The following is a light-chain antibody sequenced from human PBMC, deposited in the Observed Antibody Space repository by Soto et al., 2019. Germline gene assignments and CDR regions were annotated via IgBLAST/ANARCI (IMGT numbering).Light chain of an antibody. CDR2: KVS. CDR1: QTLVDRDGNTY. Sequence: DVVVTQSPLSLPVTLGQPASISCRSTQTLVDRDGNTYLHWFHQRPGQSPRRLIYKVSNRDSGVPDRFSGSGSGTDFTLKISRVEAEDVGVYFCMQDTHWPPTFGQGTTVEI. J-gene: IGKJ1*01. CDR3: MQDTHWPPT. V-gene: IGKV2-30*01.